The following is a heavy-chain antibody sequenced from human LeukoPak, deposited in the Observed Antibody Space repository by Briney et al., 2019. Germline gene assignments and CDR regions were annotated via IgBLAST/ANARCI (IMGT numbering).Heavy chain of an antibody. CDR1: GGSISSGSYY. V-gene: IGHV4-61*02. D-gene: IGHD5-18*01. J-gene: IGHJ4*02. Sequence: PSETLSLTXTVSGGSISSGSYYWSWIRQPAGKGLEWIGRIYTSGSANYNPSLKSRVTISVDTSKNQFSLKLSSVTAADTAVYYCARDSTAMVLRGLLLGPLYFDYWGQGTLVTVSS. CDR2: IYTSGSA. CDR3: ARDSTAMVLRGLLLGPLYFDY.